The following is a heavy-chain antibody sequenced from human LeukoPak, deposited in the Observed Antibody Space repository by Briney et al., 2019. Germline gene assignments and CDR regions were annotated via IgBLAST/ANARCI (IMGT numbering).Heavy chain of an antibody. V-gene: IGHV4-34*01. CDR2: INHSGST. D-gene: IGHD6-6*01. Sequence: SETLSLTCAVYGGSLSGYYWSWIRQPPGKGLEWIGEINHSGSTNYNPSLKSRVTISVDTSKNQFSLKLSSVTAADTAVYYCARGWRAARHSDYWGQGTLVTVSS. CDR3: ARGWRAARHSDY. CDR1: GGSLSGYY. J-gene: IGHJ4*02.